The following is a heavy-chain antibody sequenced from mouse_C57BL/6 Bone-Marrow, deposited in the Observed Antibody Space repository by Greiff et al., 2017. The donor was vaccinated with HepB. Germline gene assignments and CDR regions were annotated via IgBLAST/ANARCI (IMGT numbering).Heavy chain of an antibody. V-gene: IGHV1-82*01. CDR3: AILRGYFDV. J-gene: IGHJ1*03. Sequence: QVQLKESGPELVKPGASVKISCKASGYAFSSSWMNWVKQRPGKGLEWIGRIYPGDGDTNYNGKFKGKATLTADKSSSTAYMQLSSLTSEDSAVYFCAILRGYFDVWGTGTTVTVSS. CDR1: GYAFSSSW. D-gene: IGHD3-2*02. CDR2: IYPGDGDT.